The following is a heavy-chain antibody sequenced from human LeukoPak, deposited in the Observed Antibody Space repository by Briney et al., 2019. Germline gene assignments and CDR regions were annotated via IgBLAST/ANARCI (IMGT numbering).Heavy chain of an antibody. Sequence: GASVKVSCKASGYTFTDYYLHWVRQAPGQGLEWMGWINPNSGGTNYAQTFQGRVTMTRDTSITTAYLELSRLRSDDTAVYYCARIGYNRYFDYWGQGTLVTVSS. D-gene: IGHD1-14*01. CDR2: INPNSGGT. V-gene: IGHV1-2*02. CDR1: GYTFTDYY. J-gene: IGHJ4*02. CDR3: ARIGYNRYFDY.